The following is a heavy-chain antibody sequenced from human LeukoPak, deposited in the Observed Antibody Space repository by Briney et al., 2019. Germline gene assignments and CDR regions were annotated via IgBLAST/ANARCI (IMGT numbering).Heavy chain of an antibody. CDR2: ITYDGSNK. J-gene: IGHJ4*02. V-gene: IGHV3-30*18. CDR3: AKPHFDS. CDR1: GFSFKDYN. Sequence: QSGGSLRLSCAASGFSFKDYNMHWVRQAPGKGLEWVAVITYDGSNKYYTDSVKDRFTISRDNSKSTLYLQMNSLRAEDTAVYYCAKPHFDSWGQGTLVTVSS.